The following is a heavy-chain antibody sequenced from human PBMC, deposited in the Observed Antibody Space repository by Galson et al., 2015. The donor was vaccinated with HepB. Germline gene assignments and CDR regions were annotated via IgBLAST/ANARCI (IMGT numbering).Heavy chain of an antibody. V-gene: IGHV3-30-3*01. CDR2: ISYDGSNK. CDR1: GFTFSSYA. D-gene: IGHD3-10*01. CDR3: ARDPGRRYFDC. J-gene: IGHJ4*02. Sequence: SLRLSCAASGFTFSSYAMHWVRQAPGKGLEWVAVISYDGSNKYYADSVKGRFTISRDNSKNTLYLQMNSLRAEDTAVYYCARDPGRRYFDCWGQGTLVTVSS.